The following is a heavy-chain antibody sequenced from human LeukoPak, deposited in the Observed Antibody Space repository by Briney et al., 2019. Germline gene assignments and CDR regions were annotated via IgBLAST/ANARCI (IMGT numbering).Heavy chain of an antibody. CDR2: IYYSGTT. CDR1: GYSISSSGYY. J-gene: IGHJ6*03. V-gene: IGHV4-39*01. Sequence: PSETLSLTCAVSGYSISSSGYYWNRIRQPPGKGLEWVGSIYYSGTTYYNSSLKSRVTISEDTSKNRFSLMLTSVTAADTAVYYCARQVSDYFYYYIDVWGEGTTVIVSS. CDR3: ARQVSDYFYYYIDV.